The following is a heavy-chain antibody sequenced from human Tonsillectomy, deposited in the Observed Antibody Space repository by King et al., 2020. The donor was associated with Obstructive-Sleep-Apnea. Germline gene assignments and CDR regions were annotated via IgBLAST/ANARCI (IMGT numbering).Heavy chain of an antibody. CDR1: GFSFNYYI. CDR3: AKESRGLRGFDY. Sequence: VQLVESGGVVVQPGGSQRLSCAASGFSFNYYIMHWVRPAPGRGLEWGSHIIWEGSRIYYADAVKGRFTISRDNSKNSLYLQMNWLRTEDSAFYYCAKESRGLRGFDYWGQGTLVTVSS. D-gene: IGHD5-12*01. CDR2: IIWEGSRI. V-gene: IGHV3-43*01. J-gene: IGHJ4*02.